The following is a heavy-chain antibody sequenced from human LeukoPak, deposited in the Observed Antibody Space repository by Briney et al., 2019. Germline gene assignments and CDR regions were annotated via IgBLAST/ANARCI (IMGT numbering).Heavy chain of an antibody. CDR1: GYSISSGYY. J-gene: IGHJ1*01. D-gene: IGHD6-13*01. CDR2: IYHSGST. CDR3: ASQQQLVQWGYFQH. V-gene: IGHV4-38-2*02. Sequence: SETLSLTCTVSGYSISSGYYWGWIRQPPGKGLEWIGSIYHSGSTYYNPSLKSRVTISVDTSKNQFSLKLSSVTAADTAVYYCASQQQLVQWGYFQHWGQGTLVTVSS.